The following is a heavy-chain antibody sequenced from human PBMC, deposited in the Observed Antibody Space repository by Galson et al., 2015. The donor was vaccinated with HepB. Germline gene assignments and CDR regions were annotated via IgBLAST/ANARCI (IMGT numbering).Heavy chain of an antibody. CDR3: ARGTPLLWCFDY. Sequence: SLRLSCAASGFTFSSYGMHWVRQAPGKGLEWVAVIWYDRSNKYYADSVKGRFTISRDNSKNTLYLQMNSLRAEDTAVYYCARGTPLLWCFDYWGQGTLVTVSS. V-gene: IGHV3-33*01. D-gene: IGHD4/OR15-4a*01. CDR1: GFTFSSYG. J-gene: IGHJ4*02. CDR2: IWYDRSNK.